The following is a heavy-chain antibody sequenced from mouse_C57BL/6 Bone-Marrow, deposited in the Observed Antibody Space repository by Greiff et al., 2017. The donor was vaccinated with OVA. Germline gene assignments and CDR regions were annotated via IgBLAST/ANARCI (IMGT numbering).Heavy chain of an antibody. CDR1: GYTFTNYW. V-gene: IGHV1-63*01. D-gene: IGHD2-5*01. J-gene: IGHJ3*01. Sequence: QVQLKESGAELVRPGTSVKMSCKASGYTFTNYWIGWAKQRPGHGLEWIGDIYPGGGYTNYNEKFKGKATLTADKSSSTAYMQFSSLTSEDSAIYYCARENYSNGFAYWGQGTLVTVSA. CDR2: IYPGGGYT. CDR3: ARENYSNGFAY.